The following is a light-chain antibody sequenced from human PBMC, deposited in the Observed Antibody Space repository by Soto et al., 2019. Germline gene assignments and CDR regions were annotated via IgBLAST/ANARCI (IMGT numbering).Light chain of an antibody. CDR2: GAS. CDR1: QNIGSN. Sequence: EVVMTQSPATLSASPGERVILSCSASQNIGSNLAWYQQRPGQAPRLLMYGASTRATETPARFSGSGSATDFTLTISSLQSEDFAVYYCQQYNNWPPYTFGQGTKLEIK. V-gene: IGKV3-15*01. J-gene: IGKJ2*01. CDR3: QQYNNWPPYT.